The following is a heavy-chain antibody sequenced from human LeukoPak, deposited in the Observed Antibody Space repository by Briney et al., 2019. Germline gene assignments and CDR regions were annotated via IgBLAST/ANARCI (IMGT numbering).Heavy chain of an antibody. CDR2: IWYDASNK. Sequence: GGSLRLSCAASGFTFSSFGMHWVRQAPGKGLEWVAVIWYDASNKYYADSVKGRFTISRDNSKNTLFLQMNSLRDDDTAVYYCVRGVGVSRFNYFDPWGQGTQVIVSS. J-gene: IGHJ5*02. D-gene: IGHD6-13*01. CDR3: VRGVGVSRFNYFDP. V-gene: IGHV3-33*01. CDR1: GFTFSSFG.